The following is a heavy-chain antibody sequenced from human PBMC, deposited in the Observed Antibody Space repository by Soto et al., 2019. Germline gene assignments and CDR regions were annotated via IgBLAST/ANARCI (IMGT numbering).Heavy chain of an antibody. CDR2: ISSSSSYI. D-gene: IGHD6-19*01. J-gene: IGHJ6*03. Sequence: GGSLRLSCAASGFTFSSYSMNWVRQAPGKGLEWVSSISSSSSYIYYADSVKGRFTISRDNAKNSLYLQMNSLRAEDTAVYYCARRGTVAVAGAYYMDVWGKGTTVTVSS. V-gene: IGHV3-21*01. CDR3: ARRGTVAVAGAYYMDV. CDR1: GFTFSSYS.